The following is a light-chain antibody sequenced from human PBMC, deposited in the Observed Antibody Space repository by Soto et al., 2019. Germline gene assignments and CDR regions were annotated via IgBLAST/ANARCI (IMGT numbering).Light chain of an antibody. V-gene: IGKV3-11*01. CDR2: YAT. Sequence: EIVLTQSPATLSLSPGERATLSCRASQSVNSYLAWYQQKPGQAPTLLIYYATSSATGIPASFSGSGSGTDFTLTISSLEPEDFAFYYCQQRSKWPVTFGGGTKVEIK. CDR1: QSVNSY. CDR3: QQRSKWPVT. J-gene: IGKJ4*01.